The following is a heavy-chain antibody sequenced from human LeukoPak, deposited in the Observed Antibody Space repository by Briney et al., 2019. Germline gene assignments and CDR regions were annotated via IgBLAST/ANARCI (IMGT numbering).Heavy chain of an antibody. J-gene: IGHJ4*02. CDR1: GGSISNSGHY. Sequence: SETLSLTCTVSGGSISNSGHYWGWTRQPPGKGLEWIGSIYYSGSTYYNPPLKSRVTISVDTSKNQFSLKLSSVTAADTAVYYCATQVATISDPFDYWGQGTLVTVSS. CDR3: ATQVATISDPFDY. D-gene: IGHD5-12*01. V-gene: IGHV4-39*01. CDR2: IYYSGST.